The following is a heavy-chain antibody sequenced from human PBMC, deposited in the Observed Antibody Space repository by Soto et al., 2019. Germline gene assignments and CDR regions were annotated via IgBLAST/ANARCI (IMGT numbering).Heavy chain of an antibody. Sequence: QVQLVQSGAEVKKPGSSVKVSCKASGGTFSSYAISWVRQAPGQGLEWMGGIIPIFGTANYAQKFQGRVTITADESQSTAYMELSSLRSEDTAVYYCARGYGEYVGNRNYYYYGIDVWGQGTTVTVSS. CDR1: GGTFSSYA. J-gene: IGHJ6*02. D-gene: IGHD4-17*01. CDR2: IIPIFGTA. CDR3: ARGYGEYVGNRNYYYYGIDV. V-gene: IGHV1-69*01.